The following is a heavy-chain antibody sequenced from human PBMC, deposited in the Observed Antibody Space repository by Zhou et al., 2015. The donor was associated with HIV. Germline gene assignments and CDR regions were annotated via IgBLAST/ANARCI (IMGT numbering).Heavy chain of an antibody. Sequence: QVQLVQSGTEVKKPGSSVKVSCKASGGTFSTDGITWVRQAPGQGLEWMGGMIPILGTVKYAQKFQGRVTITADRSTSTAYMELSSLRSEDTAVYYCAREVCSGGSCYHFDYWGQGTLVTVSS. V-gene: IGHV1-69*06. J-gene: IGHJ4*02. CDR2: MIPILGTV. D-gene: IGHD2-15*01. CDR1: GGTFSTDG. CDR3: AREVCSGGSCYHFDY.